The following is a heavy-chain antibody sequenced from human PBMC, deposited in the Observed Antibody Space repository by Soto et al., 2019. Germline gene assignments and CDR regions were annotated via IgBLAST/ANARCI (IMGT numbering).Heavy chain of an antibody. CDR3: ARESEDLTSNFDY. CDR1: LFPSPRDS. Sequence: RLSCASSLFPSPRDSINWVRQAPGKGLEWVSSISSTTNYIYYGDSMKGRFTISRDNAKNSLYLEMNSLRAEDTAVYYCARESEDLTSNFDYWGQGTLVTVSS. V-gene: IGHV3-21*06. J-gene: IGHJ4*02. CDR2: ISSTTNYI.